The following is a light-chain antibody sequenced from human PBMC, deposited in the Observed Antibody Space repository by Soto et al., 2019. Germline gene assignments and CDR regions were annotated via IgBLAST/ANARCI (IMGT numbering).Light chain of an antibody. V-gene: IGKV3D-20*02. CDR3: QQRSSWPFT. CDR1: QSISNTY. J-gene: IGKJ3*01. CDR2: GAS. Sequence: EIVLTQSPGTLSLSPGERATLSCRASQSISNTYIAWYQQTPGQATGPLIYGASSRATGIPDRFSGSGSGTDFTLTISRLEPEDFAVYYCQQRSSWPFTFGPGTKLDIK.